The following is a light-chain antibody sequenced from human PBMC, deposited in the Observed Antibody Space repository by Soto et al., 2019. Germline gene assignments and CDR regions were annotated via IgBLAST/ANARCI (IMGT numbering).Light chain of an antibody. J-gene: IGKJ1*01. CDR1: QSISSY. V-gene: IGKV1-5*01. CDR3: QQYNSYSWT. CDR2: DAS. Sequence: SHITHSPSSLSSSVGDRVTITCRASQSISSYLNWYQQKPGKAPKLLIYDASTLESGVPSRFSGSRSGTEFTLTISSLQPDDFATYYCQQYNSYSWTFGQGTKVDIK.